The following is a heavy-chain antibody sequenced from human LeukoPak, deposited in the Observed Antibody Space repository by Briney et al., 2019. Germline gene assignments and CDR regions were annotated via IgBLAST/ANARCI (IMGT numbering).Heavy chain of an antibody. CDR3: ARAERSGSYNWFDP. D-gene: IGHD1-26*01. CDR2: VYYSGST. V-gene: IGHV4-59*01. CDR1: GGPISSYY. J-gene: IGHJ5*02. Sequence: SETLSLTCTVSGGPISSYYWSWIRQPPGKGLEWIRYVYYSGSTNYNPSLKSRVTISVDTSKNQFSLKLSSVTAADTAVYYCARAERSGSYNWFDPWGQGTLVTVSS.